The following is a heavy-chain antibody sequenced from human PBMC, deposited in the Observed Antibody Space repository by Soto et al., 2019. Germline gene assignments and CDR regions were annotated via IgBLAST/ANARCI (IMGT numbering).Heavy chain of an antibody. D-gene: IGHD3-22*01. V-gene: IGHV4-31*03. Sequence: SETLSLTCTVSGGSISSGGYYWSWIRQHPGKGLEWIGYIYYSGSTYYNPSLKSRVTISVDTSKNQFSLKLSSVTAADTAVYYCASNIPYYYDSSGSPYGMDVWGQGTTVTVS. CDR3: ASNIPYYYDSSGSPYGMDV. CDR1: GGSISSGGYY. J-gene: IGHJ6*02. CDR2: IYYSGST.